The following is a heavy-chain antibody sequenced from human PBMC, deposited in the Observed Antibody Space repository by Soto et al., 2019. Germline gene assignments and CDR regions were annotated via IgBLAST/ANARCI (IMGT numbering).Heavy chain of an antibody. V-gene: IGHV3-53*01. CDR3: ARAPGGWLVFDY. J-gene: IGHJ4*02. D-gene: IGHD6-19*01. CDR1: GFTVSSSY. Sequence: GGSLRFSCAASGFTVSSSYMTWVRQAPGKGLEWVSVIYTSGSTYYADSVKGRFTISRDNSKNTLYLQMNSLRAEDTAVYYCARAPGGWLVFDYWGQGTLVTVSS. CDR2: IYTSGST.